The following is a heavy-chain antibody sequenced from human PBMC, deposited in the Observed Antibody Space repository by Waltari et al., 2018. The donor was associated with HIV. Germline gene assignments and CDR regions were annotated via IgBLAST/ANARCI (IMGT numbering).Heavy chain of an antibody. V-gene: IGHV3-23*01. Sequence: EVQLLESGGGLVQPGGSLRLSCAASGFTFSSYAMSWVRQAPGKGRGWVSAIGGSGGSTYYADAVKGRFTISRDNSKNTLYLQMNSLRAEDTAVYYCAKGCGSGYYYYGMDVWGQGTTVTVSS. CDR3: AKGCGSGYYYYGMDV. D-gene: IGHD2-21*01. J-gene: IGHJ6*02. CDR2: IGGSGGST. CDR1: GFTFSSYA.